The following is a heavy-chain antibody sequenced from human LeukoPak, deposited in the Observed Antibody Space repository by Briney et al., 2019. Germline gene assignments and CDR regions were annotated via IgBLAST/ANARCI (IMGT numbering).Heavy chain of an antibody. CDR3: ARVVGYSSGWYYFDY. V-gene: IGHV4-39*07. CDR2: IYYSGST. D-gene: IGHD6-19*01. J-gene: IGHJ4*02. CDR1: GGSISSSSYY. Sequence: SETLSLTCTVSGGSISSSSYYWGWIRQPPGKGLEWIGSIYYSGSTYYNPSLKSRVTISLDMSKNQFSLKLSSVTAADTAVYYCARVVGYSSGWYYFDYWGQGTLVTVSS.